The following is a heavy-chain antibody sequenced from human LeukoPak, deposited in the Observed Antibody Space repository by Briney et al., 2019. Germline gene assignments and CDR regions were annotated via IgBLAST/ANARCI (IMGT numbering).Heavy chain of an antibody. V-gene: IGHV1-18*01. D-gene: IGHD3-22*01. J-gene: IGHJ4*02. Sequence: EASVKVSCKASGYTFTSYGISWVRQAPGQGLEWMGWISAYNGNTNYAQKLQGRVTMTTDTSTSTAYMELRSLRSDDTAVYYCARDDIYYDSSGSKPSFDYWGQGTLVTVSS. CDR1: GYTFTSYG. CDR3: ARDDIYYDSSGSKPSFDY. CDR2: ISAYNGNT.